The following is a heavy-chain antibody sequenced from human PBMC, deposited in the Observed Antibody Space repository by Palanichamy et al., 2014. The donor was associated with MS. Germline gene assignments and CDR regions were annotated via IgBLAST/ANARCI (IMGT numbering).Heavy chain of an antibody. D-gene: IGHD1-26*01. CDR2: INPNSGGT. J-gene: IGHJ4*02. CDR1: GYTFTGYY. CDR3: VRAVGATSFLFDY. Sequence: QVQLVQSGAEVKKPGASVKVSCKASGYTFTGYYIHWVRQAPGQGLEWMGRINPNSGGTNYAQKFQGRVTTTRDTSISTAYMELSRLRFEDTAVYYCVRAVGATSFLFDYWGQGTLVTVSS. V-gene: IGHV1-2*06.